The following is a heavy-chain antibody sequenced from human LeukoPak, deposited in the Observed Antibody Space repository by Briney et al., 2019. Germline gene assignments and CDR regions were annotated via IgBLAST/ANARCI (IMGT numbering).Heavy chain of an antibody. J-gene: IGHJ4*02. CDR2: ISAYNGNT. D-gene: IGHD3-22*01. CDR1: GYTFTSYG. V-gene: IGHV1-18*01. Sequence: ASVKVSCKASGYTFTSYGISWVRQAPGQGLEWMGWISAYNGNTNYAQKLQGRVTMTTDTSTSTAYMELGSLRSDDTAVYYCARVPDYYDSSGYYSYFDYWGQGTLVTVSS. CDR3: ARVPDYYDSSGYYSYFDY.